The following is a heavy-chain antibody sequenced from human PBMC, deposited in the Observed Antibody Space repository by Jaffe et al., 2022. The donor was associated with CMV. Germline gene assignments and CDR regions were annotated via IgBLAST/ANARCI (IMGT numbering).Heavy chain of an antibody. D-gene: IGHD3-16*01. CDR3: ARGGTEERWPDY. J-gene: IGHJ4*02. CDR1: GGSISSYY. CDR2: IYYSGST. V-gene: IGHV4-59*01. Sequence: QVQLQESGPGLVKPSETLSLTCTVSGGSISSYYWSWIRQPPGKGLEWIGYIYYSGSTNYNPSLKSRVTISVDTSKNQFSLKLSSVTAADTAVYYCARGGTEERWPDYWGQGTLVTVSS.